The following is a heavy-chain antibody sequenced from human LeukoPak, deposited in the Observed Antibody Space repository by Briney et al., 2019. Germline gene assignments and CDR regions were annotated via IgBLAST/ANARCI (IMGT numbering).Heavy chain of an antibody. CDR1: GGSFSGYY. J-gene: IGHJ3*02. CDR2: IYYSGST. V-gene: IGHV4-59*08. Sequence: SETLSLTCAVYGGSFSGYYWSWIRQPPGKGLEWIGYIYYSGSTNYNPSLKSRVTISVDTSKNQFSLKPSSVTAADTAVYYCARLTRGYSYRVRAFDIWGQGTMVTVSS. D-gene: IGHD5-18*01. CDR3: ARLTRGYSYRVRAFDI.